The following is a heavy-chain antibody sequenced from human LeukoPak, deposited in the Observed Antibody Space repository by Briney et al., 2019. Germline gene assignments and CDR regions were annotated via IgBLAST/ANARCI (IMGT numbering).Heavy chain of an antibody. V-gene: IGHV4-39*02. CDR1: GASISSSSYY. J-gene: IGHJ4*02. Sequence: SETLSLTCTVSGASISSSSYYWGWIRQPPGKGLEWIGSIYYSGSTYYNPSLKSRVTISVDTSKNHYSLKLSSVTAADTAVYYCARLPTDYYGSGSPDGWGQGTLVTVSS. CDR3: ARLPTDYYGSGSPDG. D-gene: IGHD3-10*01. CDR2: IYYSGST.